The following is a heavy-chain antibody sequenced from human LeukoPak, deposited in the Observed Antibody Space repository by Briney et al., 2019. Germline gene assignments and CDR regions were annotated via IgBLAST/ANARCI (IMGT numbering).Heavy chain of an antibody. CDR1: GFTFSTYS. V-gene: IGHV3-21*01. CDR2: ISSSSYI. J-gene: IGHJ4*02. CDR3: ARVEDSSGYYGPHFDY. D-gene: IGHD3-22*01. Sequence: GGSLRLSCAASGFTFSTYSMNWVRQAPGKGLEWVSSISSSSYIYYADSVKGRFTISRDNAKNSLYLQMNSLRAEDTAVYYCARVEDSSGYYGPHFDYWGQGTLVTVSP.